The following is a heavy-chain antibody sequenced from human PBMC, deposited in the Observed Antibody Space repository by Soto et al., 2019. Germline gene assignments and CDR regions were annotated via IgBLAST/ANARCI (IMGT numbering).Heavy chain of an antibody. V-gene: IGHV3-74*01. CDR3: ASGLPNFSSFDS. CDR1: GFTFSSYW. Sequence: EVQLVESGGGLVQPGESLRLSCAASGFTFSSYWMHWIRQAPGKGLVWVSRVSSDGSSTVYANSVKGRLTISRDNVKNTVYLQMNSLSDEDTAVYYCASGLPNFSSFDSWGQGTLVTVSS. CDR2: VSSDGSST. J-gene: IGHJ4*02. D-gene: IGHD5-12*01.